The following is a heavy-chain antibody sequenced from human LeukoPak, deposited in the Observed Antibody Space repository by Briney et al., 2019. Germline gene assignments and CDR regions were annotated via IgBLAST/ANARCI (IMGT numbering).Heavy chain of an antibody. D-gene: IGHD3-22*01. CDR1: GFIFSSYA. CDR3: AKGEGYYDSSGYYPGRY. J-gene: IGHJ4*02. V-gene: IGHV3-30-3*02. CDR2: VSYDGNKE. Sequence: GGSLRLSCTASGFIFSSYAMYWVRQAPGEGLEWVAVVSYDGNKEFYADSVKGRFTIPRDLPKNTLSLEMNSLRADDTAVYYCAKGEGYYDSSGYYPGRYWGQGTLVTVSS.